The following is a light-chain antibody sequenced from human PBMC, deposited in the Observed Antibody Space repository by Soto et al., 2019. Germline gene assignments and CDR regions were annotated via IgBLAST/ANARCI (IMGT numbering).Light chain of an antibody. V-gene: IGLV8-61*01. CDR3: VLYMGSGIWV. CDR1: SGSVSTNYY. Sequence: QTVVTQEPSFSVSPGGTVTPTCGLSSGSVSTNYYPSWYQQTPGQAPRTLIYGTNTRSSGVPDRFSGSILGNKAALTITGAQADDESDYYCVLYMGSGIWVFGGGTKLTVL. J-gene: IGLJ3*02. CDR2: GTN.